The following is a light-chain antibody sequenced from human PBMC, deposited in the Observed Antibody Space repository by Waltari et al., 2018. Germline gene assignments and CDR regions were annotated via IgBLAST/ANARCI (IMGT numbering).Light chain of an antibody. CDR2: WAS. Sequence: DIVMTQSPDSLAVSLGERATINCKSSQSVLYSSNNNNYLAWYQQKPGQPPKLLIYWASTRESGVPERFSGSGSGTDFTHTISSLQAEDAAVYYCQQYYSAPPTFGGGTKVEIK. V-gene: IGKV4-1*01. J-gene: IGKJ4*01. CDR3: QQYYSAPPT. CDR1: QSVLYSSNNNNY.